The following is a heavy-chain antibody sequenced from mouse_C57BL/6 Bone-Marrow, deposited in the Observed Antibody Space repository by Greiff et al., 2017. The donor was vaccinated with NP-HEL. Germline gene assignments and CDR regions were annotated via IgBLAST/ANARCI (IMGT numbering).Heavy chain of an antibody. Sequence: DVQLVESGPGLVKPSQSLSLTCSVTGYSITSGYYWNWIRQFPGNKLEWMGYISYDGSNNYNPSLKNRISITRDTSKNQFFLKLNSVTTEDTATYYCARDTLDYWGQGTTLTVSS. CDR3: ARDTLDY. V-gene: IGHV3-6*01. CDR1: GYSITSGYY. J-gene: IGHJ2*01. CDR2: ISYDGSN.